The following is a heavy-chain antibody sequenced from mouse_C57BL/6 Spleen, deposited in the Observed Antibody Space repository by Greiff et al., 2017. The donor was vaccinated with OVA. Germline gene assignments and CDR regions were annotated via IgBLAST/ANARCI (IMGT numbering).Heavy chain of an antibody. V-gene: IGHV3-6*01. J-gene: IGHJ2*01. CDR3: ARASNYYGSSYPFDY. CDR2: ISYDGSN. CDR1: GYSITSGYY. D-gene: IGHD1-1*01. Sequence: EVQVVESGPGLVKPSQSLSLTCSVTGYSITSGYYWNWIRQFPGNKLEWMGYISYDGSNNYNPSLKNRISITRDTSKNQFFLKLNSVTTEDTATYYCARASNYYGSSYPFDYWGQGTTLTVSS.